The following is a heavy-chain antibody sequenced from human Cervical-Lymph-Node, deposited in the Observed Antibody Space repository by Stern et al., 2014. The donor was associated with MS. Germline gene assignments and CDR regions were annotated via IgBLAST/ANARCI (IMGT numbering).Heavy chain of an antibody. D-gene: IGHD4-23*01. V-gene: IGHV1-69*01. CDR2: IIPLFGTA. CDR3: ARGSTVVTDYFDY. J-gene: IGHJ4*02. CDR1: RGTFSSYA. Sequence: VQLVESGAEVKKPGSSVKVSCKASRGTFSSYAINWVRQAPGQGLEWMGGIIPLFGTANYAQKFQGRVTITADESTSTAYMELSSLRSEDTAVYYCARGSTVVTDYFDYWGQGTLVTVSS.